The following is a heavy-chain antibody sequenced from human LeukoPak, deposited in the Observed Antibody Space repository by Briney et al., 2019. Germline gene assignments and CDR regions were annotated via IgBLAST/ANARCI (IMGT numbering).Heavy chain of an antibody. J-gene: IGHJ2*01. CDR1: GFTFSSCA. CDR3: VRDWYFDL. V-gene: IGHV3-23*01. CDR2: ISGSGGNT. Sequence: PGGSLRLSCAASGFTFSSCAMTWVRQAPGKGLEWVSGISGSGGNTYYADSVKGRFTISRDNAKNSLYLQMNSLRDEDTAVYYCVRDWYFDLWGRGTRVTVSS.